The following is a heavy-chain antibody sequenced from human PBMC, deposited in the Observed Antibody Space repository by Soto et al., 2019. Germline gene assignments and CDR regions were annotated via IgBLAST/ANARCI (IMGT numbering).Heavy chain of an antibody. Sequence: GGSLRLSCAASGFTFSSYAMHWVRQAPGKGLEWVAVISYDGSNKYYADSVKGRFTISRDNSKNTLYLQMNSLRAEDTAVYYCARDRVWAAAGTHGMDVWGQGTTVTVSS. J-gene: IGHJ6*02. V-gene: IGHV3-30-3*01. CDR2: ISYDGSNK. D-gene: IGHD6-13*01. CDR1: GFTFSSYA. CDR3: ARDRVWAAAGTHGMDV.